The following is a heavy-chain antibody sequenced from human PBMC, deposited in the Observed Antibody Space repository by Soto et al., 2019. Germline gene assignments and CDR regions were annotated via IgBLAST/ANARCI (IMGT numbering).Heavy chain of an antibody. D-gene: IGHD3-9*01. J-gene: IGHJ4*02. CDR1: GFTFSSYA. CDR3: ARGHTQRYYDILTGYD. V-gene: IGHV3-30-3*01. Sequence: GGSLRLSCAASGFTFSSYAMHWVRQAPGKGLEWVAVISYDGSNKYYADSVKGRFTISRDNSKNTLYLQMNSLRAEDTAVYYCARGHTQRYYDILTGYDWGQGTLVTVSS. CDR2: ISYDGSNK.